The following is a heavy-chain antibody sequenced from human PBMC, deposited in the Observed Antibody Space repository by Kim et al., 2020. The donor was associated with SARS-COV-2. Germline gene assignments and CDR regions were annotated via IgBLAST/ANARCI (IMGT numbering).Heavy chain of an antibody. Sequence: DSVKGRFTISRDNSKNTLYLQMNSLRAEDTAVYYCAKDPPYFWGSGAFDIWGQGTMVTVSS. D-gene: IGHD3-3*01. CDR3: AKDPPYFWGSGAFDI. J-gene: IGHJ3*02. V-gene: IGHV3-23*01.